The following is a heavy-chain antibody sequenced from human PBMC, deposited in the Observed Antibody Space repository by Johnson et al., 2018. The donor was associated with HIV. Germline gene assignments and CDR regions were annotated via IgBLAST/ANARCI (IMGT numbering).Heavy chain of an antibody. CDR1: GFSFSHYG. Sequence: QVQLVESGGGVVQPGGSLRLSCVASGFSFSHYGMHWVRQGPGKGLEWVAFIPYDGSKTYSGDSVKGRLTISRDNSKNTLYLQMNSLRAEDTAVYYCANSDSSEMKLGAFDIWGQGTMVTVS. CDR2: IPYDGSKT. D-gene: IGHD2-21*01. J-gene: IGHJ3*02. V-gene: IGHV3-30*02. CDR3: ANSDSSEMKLGAFDI.